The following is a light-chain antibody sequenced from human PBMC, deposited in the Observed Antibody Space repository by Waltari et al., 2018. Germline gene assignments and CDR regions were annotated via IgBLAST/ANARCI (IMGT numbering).Light chain of an antibody. Sequence: QSALTQPASVSGSPGQSITIPCTGTSSDVGGYNYVSWYQQHPGKAPKLMMYEVSNRPSGGSNRFSGSESGNTASLPISGLQAEDEADYYCSSYTSSSTLAVVFGGGTKLTVL. J-gene: IGLJ2*01. CDR3: SSYTSSSTLAVV. V-gene: IGLV2-14*01. CDR1: SSDVGGYNY. CDR2: EVS.